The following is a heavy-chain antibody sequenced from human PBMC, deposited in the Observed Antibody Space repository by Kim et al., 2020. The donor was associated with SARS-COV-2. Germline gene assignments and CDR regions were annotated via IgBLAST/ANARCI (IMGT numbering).Heavy chain of an antibody. V-gene: IGHV3-74*01. CDR3: ARESESVDY. CDR2: IGGDGTVI. J-gene: IGHJ4*02. CDR1: GFTFSRDW. Sequence: GGSLRLSCGASGFTFSRDWMHWVRQAPGKGLMWVSNIGGDGTVIHYADSVKGRFTISRDNAKNTVYLQMNSLRAEDTGVYYCARESESVDYWGQGTLVTVSS. D-gene: IGHD3-3*01.